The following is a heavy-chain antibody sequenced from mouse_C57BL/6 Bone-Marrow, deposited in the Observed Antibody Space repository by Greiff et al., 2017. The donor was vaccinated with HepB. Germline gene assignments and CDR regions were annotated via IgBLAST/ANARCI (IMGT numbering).Heavy chain of an antibody. CDR3: ARQSYGSSYVDYFDY. D-gene: IGHD1-1*01. Sequence: VQLQQSGSELRSPGSSVKLSCKDFDSEVFPIAYMSWVRQKPGHGFEWIGGILPSIGRTIYGEKFEDKATLDADTLSNTAYLELNSLTSEDSAIYYCARQSYGSSYVDYFDYWGQGTTLTVSS. V-gene: IGHV15-2*01. CDR1: DSEVFPIAY. CDR2: ILPSIGRT. J-gene: IGHJ2*01.